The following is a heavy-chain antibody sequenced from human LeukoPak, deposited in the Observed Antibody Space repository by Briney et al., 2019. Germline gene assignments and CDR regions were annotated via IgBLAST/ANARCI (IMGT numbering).Heavy chain of an antibody. J-gene: IGHJ4*02. D-gene: IGHD4-11*01. Sequence: SETLSLTCTVSGGSISSYYWSWIRQPPGKGLEWIGEINHSGSTNYNPSLKSRVTISVDTSKNQFSLKLISVTAADTAVYYCARGLGTTVTQYYFDYWGQGTLVTVSS. CDR3: ARGLGTTVTQYYFDY. CDR2: INHSGST. V-gene: IGHV4-34*01. CDR1: GGSISSYY.